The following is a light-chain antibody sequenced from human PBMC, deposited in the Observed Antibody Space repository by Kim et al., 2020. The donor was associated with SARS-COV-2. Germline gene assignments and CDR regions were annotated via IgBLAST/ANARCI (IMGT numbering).Light chain of an antibody. Sequence: SVSPGERATLSCRASESVSSLLAWYQQKVGQAPRLLIYDASTTATAIPARFSGSGSGTEFTLTISSLQSEDFAVYYCQQYKKWPLTFGGGTKVEI. V-gene: IGKV3-15*01. J-gene: IGKJ4*02. CDR3: QQYKKWPLT. CDR1: ESVSSL. CDR2: DAS.